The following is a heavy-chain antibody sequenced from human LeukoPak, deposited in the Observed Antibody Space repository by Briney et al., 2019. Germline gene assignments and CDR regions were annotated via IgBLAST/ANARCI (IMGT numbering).Heavy chain of an antibody. CDR2: MSGSGGST. J-gene: IGHJ4*02. D-gene: IGHD6-13*01. V-gene: IGHV3-23*01. CDR1: GITFSSHA. Sequence: PGGSLRLSCAASGITFSSHAMSWVRQAPGKGLEWVSVMSGSGGSTDYADPVKGRFTISRDNSKNTLYLQMNSLRADDTAVYYCAKDWGRYSSSWYYFDYWGQGTLVTVSS. CDR3: AKDWGRYSSSWYYFDY.